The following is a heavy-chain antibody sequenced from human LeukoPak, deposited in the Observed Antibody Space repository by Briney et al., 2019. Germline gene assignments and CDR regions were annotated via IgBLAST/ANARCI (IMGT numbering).Heavy chain of an antibody. CDR1: GFTFSSYG. CDR2: ISYDGSNK. Sequence: QAGGSLRLSCAASGFTFSSYGMHWVRQAPGKGLEWVAVISYDGSNKYYADSVKGRFTISRDNSKNTLYLQMNSLRAEDTAVYYCAKDSAVLLWFGEFGSRGGMDVWGQGTTVTVSS. V-gene: IGHV3-30*18. D-gene: IGHD3-10*01. CDR3: AKDSAVLLWFGEFGSRGGMDV. J-gene: IGHJ6*02.